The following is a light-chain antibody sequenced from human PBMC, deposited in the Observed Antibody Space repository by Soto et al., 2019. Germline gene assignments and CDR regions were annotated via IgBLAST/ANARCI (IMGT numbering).Light chain of an antibody. CDR3: SPYTSSSPPYV. CDR2: DVS. CDR1: SSDVGGYNY. J-gene: IGLJ1*01. Sequence: QSALTQPASVSGSPGQSITISCTGTSSDVGGYNYVSWYQQHPGKAPKLMIYDVSNRPSGVSNRFSGSKSGNTASLTISGLQAEDEADYYCSPYTSSSPPYVFGTGTKLTVL. V-gene: IGLV2-14*01.